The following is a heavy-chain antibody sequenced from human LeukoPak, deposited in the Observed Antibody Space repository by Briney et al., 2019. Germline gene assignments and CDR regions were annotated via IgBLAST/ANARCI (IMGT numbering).Heavy chain of an antibody. D-gene: IGHD1-26*01. CDR2: ISGSGGST. CDR1: GFTFSSYA. J-gene: IGHJ4*02. Sequence: GVLRLSCAASGFTFSSYAMSWVRQAPGKGLEWVSGISGSGGSTYYADSVKGRFTISRDNSKNTLYLQMNSLRAEDTAVYYCAKYLAVGATTGGVYWGQGTLVTVSS. CDR3: AKYLAVGATTGGVY. V-gene: IGHV3-23*01.